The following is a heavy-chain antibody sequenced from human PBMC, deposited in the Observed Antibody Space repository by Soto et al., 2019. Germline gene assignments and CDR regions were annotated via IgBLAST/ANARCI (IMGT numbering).Heavy chain of an antibody. CDR3: ARIGKRWLQFGTFDY. CDR1: GGTFSSYA. J-gene: IGHJ4*02. D-gene: IGHD5-12*01. Sequence: SVKVSCKASGGTFSSYAISWVRQAPGQGLEWMGGIIPIFGTANYAQKFQGRVTITADESTSTAYMELSSLRSEDTAVYYCARIGKRWLQFGTFDYWGQGTLVTVSS. CDR2: IIPIFGTA. V-gene: IGHV1-69*13.